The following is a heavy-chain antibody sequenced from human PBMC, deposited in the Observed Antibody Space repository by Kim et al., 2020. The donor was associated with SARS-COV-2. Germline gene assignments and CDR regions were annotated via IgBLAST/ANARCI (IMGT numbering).Heavy chain of an antibody. D-gene: IGHD5-18*01. CDR3: VRFGGYSYGYSDY. Sequence: SETLSLTCTVSGSSISTGYYWGWIRQPPGKGLEGIGSLYHTGSAYYHPSLKSRVTVSVDTSKNQFSLKLSSVTAADTAVYYCVRFGGYSYGYSDYCGQG. CDR2: LYHTGSA. CDR1: GSSISTGYY. V-gene: IGHV4-38-2*02. J-gene: IGHJ4*02.